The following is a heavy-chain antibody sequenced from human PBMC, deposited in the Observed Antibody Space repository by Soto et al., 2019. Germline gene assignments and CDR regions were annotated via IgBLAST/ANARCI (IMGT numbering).Heavy chain of an antibody. CDR3: ATWHEREHAYDV. CDR2: LYDVDGS. CDR1: GLTVSGKKY. D-gene: IGHD1-1*01. V-gene: IGHV3-53*01. Sequence: GSLRLSCAASGLTVSGKKYVAWVRQAPGKGLEWVSALYDVDGSFYADSVKGRFTTSSDSSKTTVYLQMNGLRPDDTAVYYCATWHEREHAYDVWGQGTTVTVSS. J-gene: IGHJ3*01.